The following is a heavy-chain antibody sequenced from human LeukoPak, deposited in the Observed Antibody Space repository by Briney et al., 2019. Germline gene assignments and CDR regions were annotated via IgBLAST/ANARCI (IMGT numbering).Heavy chain of an antibody. CDR1: GFTFSSYG. J-gene: IGHJ4*02. CDR2: ISYGGSNK. D-gene: IGHD1-26*01. V-gene: IGHV3-30*18. CDR3: AKDTSGSYKGLDY. Sequence: PGGSLRLSCAASGFTFSSYGMHWARQAPGKGLEWVALISYGGSNKYYADSVKGRFTISRDNSKNTLYLQMNSLRAEDTAVYYCAKDTSGSYKGLDYWGQGTLVTVSS.